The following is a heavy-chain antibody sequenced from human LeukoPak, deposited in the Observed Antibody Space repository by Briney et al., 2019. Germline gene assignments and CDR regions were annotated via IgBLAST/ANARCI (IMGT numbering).Heavy chain of an antibody. J-gene: IGHJ4*02. Sequence: PSETLSLTXTVSGGSISSSIYYWGWIRQPPGNGLEWIGSIYYSGRTYYNPSLKSRVTISVDTSKNHFSLKLSSVTAADTAVYYCARPDSGKSSLDYWGQGTLVTVSS. V-gene: IGHV4-39*02. CDR2: IYYSGRT. CDR1: GGSISSSIYY. D-gene: IGHD3-10*01. CDR3: ARPDSGKSSLDY.